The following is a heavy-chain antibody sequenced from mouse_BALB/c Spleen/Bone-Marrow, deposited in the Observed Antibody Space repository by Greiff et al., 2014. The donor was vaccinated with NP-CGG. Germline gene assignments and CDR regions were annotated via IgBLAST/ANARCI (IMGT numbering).Heavy chain of an antibody. CDR3: ARRQEDYYAWFAY. D-gene: IGHD1-1*01. J-gene: IGHJ3*01. CDR1: GYTFTDYH. CDR2: INPNNGDT. Sequence: EVQLVESGLEPVKPGASVKMSCKASGYTFTDYHMKWVKQSHGKSLEWIGEINPNNGDTFYNQKYKGKATLTVDKSSSTAYMQLNSLTSEDSAVYYCARRQEDYYAWFAYWGQGTLVTVSA. V-gene: IGHV1-18*01.